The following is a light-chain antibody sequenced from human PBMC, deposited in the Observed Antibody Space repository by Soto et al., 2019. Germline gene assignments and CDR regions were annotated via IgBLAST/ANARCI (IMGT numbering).Light chain of an antibody. Sequence: QSALTQPASVSGSPGQSITISCTGTSSDVGSYNLVSWYQQHPGKAPKLMIYEGSKRPSGVSNRFSGSKSGNTASLTISGLQADDEADYYCCSYAGSSTLNWVFGGGTKLTVL. CDR2: EGS. CDR3: CSYAGSSTLNWV. J-gene: IGLJ3*02. CDR1: SSDVGSYNL. V-gene: IGLV2-23*01.